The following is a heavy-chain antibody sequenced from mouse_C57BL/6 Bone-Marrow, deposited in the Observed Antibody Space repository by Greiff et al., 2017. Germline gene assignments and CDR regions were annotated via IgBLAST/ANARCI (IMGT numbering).Heavy chain of an antibody. CDR3: ARWERPLAWFAY. V-gene: IGHV1-81*01. CDR1: GYTFTSYG. D-gene: IGHD4-1*01. CDR2: IYPRSGNT. J-gene: IGHJ3*01. Sequence: QVQLQQSGAELARPGASVKLSCKASGYTFTSYGISWVKQRTGQGLEWIGEIYPRSGNTYYNEKFKGKATLTADKSSSTAYMELRSLTSEDSAVYFCARWERPLAWFAYWGQGTLVTVSA.